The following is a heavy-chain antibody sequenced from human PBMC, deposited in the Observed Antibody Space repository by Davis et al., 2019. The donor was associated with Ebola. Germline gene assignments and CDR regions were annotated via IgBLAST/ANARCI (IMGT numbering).Heavy chain of an antibody. J-gene: IGHJ6*02. Sequence: PGGSLRLSCAVSGFTFSSYWMSWVRQGPGKGLEWVAEIDEDGSKKDYVDSVKGRFTISRDNAKNSLYLQMNSLRVEDTAVYYCAREQDTAMVTTYYYYGMDVWGQGTTVTVSS. CDR2: IDEDGSKK. CDR1: GFTFSSYW. D-gene: IGHD5-18*01. V-gene: IGHV3-7*01. CDR3: AREQDTAMVTTYYYYGMDV.